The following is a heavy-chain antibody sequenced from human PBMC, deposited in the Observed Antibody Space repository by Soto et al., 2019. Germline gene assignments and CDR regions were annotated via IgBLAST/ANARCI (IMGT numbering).Heavy chain of an antibody. D-gene: IGHD1-7*01. CDR3: ARESGENWNYEDH. CDR2: ITVNGIT. Sequence: QVQQLESGPGLVKPWDTLSLTCTVSGAYVSDVSWRWIRQPDGKGLELIWPITVNGITQYTPSFRRRITMSMDTTRNQFSLNLHSATAAYTALYYCARESGENWNYEDHWGQGTLVTVSS. V-gene: IGHV4-4*07. CDR1: GAYVSDVS. J-gene: IGHJ1*01.